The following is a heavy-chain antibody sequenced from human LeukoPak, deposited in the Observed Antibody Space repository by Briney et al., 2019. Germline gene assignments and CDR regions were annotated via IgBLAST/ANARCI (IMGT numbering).Heavy chain of an antibody. CDR3: ARAIGVVRYARFYYFDY. Sequence: PGGSRRLSCAASGFTFDDYGMSWVRQPPGNGLEWDSGINWNGGSTGYADSVKGRFTISRDNAKSSLYLQMNSLRAEDTALYYCARAIGVVRYARFYYFDYWGQGTLVTVSS. CDR2: INWNGGST. CDR1: GFTFDDYG. J-gene: IGHJ4*02. D-gene: IGHD2-21*01. V-gene: IGHV3-20*04.